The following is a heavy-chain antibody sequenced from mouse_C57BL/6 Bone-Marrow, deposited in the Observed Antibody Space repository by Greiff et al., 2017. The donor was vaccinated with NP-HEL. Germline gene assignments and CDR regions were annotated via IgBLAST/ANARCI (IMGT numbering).Heavy chain of an antibody. J-gene: IGHJ4*01. Sequence: VQLQQSGPGLAKPSQSLSLTCSVTGYSITSGYYWNWIRQFPGNKLEWMGYISYDGSNNYNPSLKNRISITRDTSKNQFFLKLNSVTTEDTATYYCARDRGLSYAMDYWGQGTSVTVSS. CDR1: GYSITSGYY. CDR2: ISYDGSN. V-gene: IGHV3-6*01. CDR3: ARDRGLSYAMDY.